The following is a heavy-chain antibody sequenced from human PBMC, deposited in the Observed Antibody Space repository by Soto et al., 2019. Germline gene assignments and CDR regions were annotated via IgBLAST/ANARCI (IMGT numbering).Heavy chain of an antibody. J-gene: IGHJ4*02. CDR1: GYTFSSHA. D-gene: IGHD3-3*01. V-gene: IGHV1-3*01. Sequence: VASVKVSCKASGYTFSSHAMHWVRQAPGQRLEGMGWINAGNGNTKYSQNFQGRDAITRNTSASTAYMELRSLRSEDTAVYYCARDGARITVFGVVYYFDYWGQGTLVTVSS. CDR2: INAGNGNT. CDR3: ARDGARITVFGVVYYFDY.